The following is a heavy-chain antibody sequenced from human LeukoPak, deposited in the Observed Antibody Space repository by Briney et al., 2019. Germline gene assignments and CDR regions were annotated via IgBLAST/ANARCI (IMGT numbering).Heavy chain of an antibody. V-gene: IGHV1-69-2*01. CDR2: VDPEDGET. J-gene: IGHJ2*01. Sequence: ASVKVSCKVSGYTFTDYYMHWVQQAPGKGLEWMGLVDPEDGETIYAEKFQGRVTITADTSTDTAYMELSSLRSEDTAVYYCATWGPPSLGATTKWYFDLWGRGTLVTVSS. CDR1: GYTFTDYY. D-gene: IGHD1-26*01. CDR3: ATWGPPSLGATTKWYFDL.